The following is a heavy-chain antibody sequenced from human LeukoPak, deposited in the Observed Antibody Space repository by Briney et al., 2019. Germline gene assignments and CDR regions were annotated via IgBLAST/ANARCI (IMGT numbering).Heavy chain of an antibody. V-gene: IGHV3-7*01. Sequence: GGSLRLSCAASGFTFSSYWMSWVRQAPGKGLEWVANIKQDGSEKYYVDSVKGRFTISRDNAKNSLYLQMNSLRAEDTAVYYCASRGIQYSSSSGRRDAFDIWGQGTMVTVSS. CDR1: GFTFSSYW. CDR3: ASRGIQYSSSSGRRDAFDI. D-gene: IGHD6-6*01. CDR2: IKQDGSEK. J-gene: IGHJ3*02.